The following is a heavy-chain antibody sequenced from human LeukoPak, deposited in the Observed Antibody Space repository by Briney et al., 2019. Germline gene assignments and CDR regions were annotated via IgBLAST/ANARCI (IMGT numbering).Heavy chain of an antibody. Sequence: GESLKISCMGSGYSFTSYWIGWVRQMPGKGLEWMGIIYPGDSDTRYSPSFQGQVTISADKSISTAYLQWSSLKASDTAMYYCARHRTATAGLDYYYYYYMDVWGKGTTVTVSS. CDR3: ARHRTATAGLDYYYYYYMDV. J-gene: IGHJ6*03. CDR1: GYSFTSYW. CDR2: IYPGDSDT. V-gene: IGHV5-51*01. D-gene: IGHD6-13*01.